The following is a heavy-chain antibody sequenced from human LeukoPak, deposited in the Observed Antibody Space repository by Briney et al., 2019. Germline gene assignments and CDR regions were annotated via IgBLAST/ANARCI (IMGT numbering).Heavy chain of an antibody. J-gene: IGHJ4*02. V-gene: IGHV3-48*02. CDR3: ARGGAYSSSGFDS. CDR1: GFTFSSYS. Sequence: HSGGSLRLSCVASGFTFSSYSMNWVRQAPGKGLEWVSHISSTSGTMYYADSVRGRFTISRDNAENSLYLQMNSLRDEDTAVYYCARGGAYSSSGFDSWGQRTLVTVSS. CDR2: ISSTSGTM. D-gene: IGHD6-13*01.